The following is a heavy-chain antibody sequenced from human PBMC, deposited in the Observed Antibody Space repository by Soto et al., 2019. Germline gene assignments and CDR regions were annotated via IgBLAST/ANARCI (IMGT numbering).Heavy chain of an antibody. V-gene: IGHV5-51*01. CDR3: ARSLRYCSGGICHPYYYGMDV. CDR1: GYSFTSYC. CDR2: IYPGDSDT. J-gene: IGHJ6*02. D-gene: IGHD2-15*01. Sequence: GESLKISCKGSGYSFTSYCIGWVRQMPGKGLKWMGIIYPGDSDTRYTPSFQGQVAISADKSISTAYLQWSSLKASDTAMYYCARSLRYCSGGICHPYYYGMDVWGQGTTVTVSS.